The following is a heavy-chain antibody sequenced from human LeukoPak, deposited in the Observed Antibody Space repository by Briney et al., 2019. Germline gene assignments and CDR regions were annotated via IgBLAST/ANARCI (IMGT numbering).Heavy chain of an antibody. V-gene: IGHV1-8*01. J-gene: IGHJ4*02. Sequence: GASVKVSCKASGYTFTSYDINWVRQATGQGLEWMGWMNPNSGNTGYAQKFQGRVTMTRNTSISTAYMELSSLRSEDTAVYYCARDAHDLLSGYMWGQGTLVTVSS. CDR3: ARDAHDLLSGYM. D-gene: IGHD3-3*01. CDR1: GYTFTSYD. CDR2: MNPNSGNT.